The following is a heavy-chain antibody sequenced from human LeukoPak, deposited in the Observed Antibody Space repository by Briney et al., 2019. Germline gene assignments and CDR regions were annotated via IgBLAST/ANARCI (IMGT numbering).Heavy chain of an antibody. V-gene: IGHV4-59*01. CDR1: GGSISSYY. J-gene: IGHJ4*02. CDR2: IYYSGST. CDR3: ARGDILTGYWYYFDY. D-gene: IGHD3-9*01. Sequence: PSETLSLTCTVSGGSISSYYWSWIRQPPGKGLEWIGYIYYSGSTNYNPPLKSRVTISVDTSKNQFSLKLSSVTAADTAVYYCARGDILTGYWYYFDYWGQGTLVTVSS.